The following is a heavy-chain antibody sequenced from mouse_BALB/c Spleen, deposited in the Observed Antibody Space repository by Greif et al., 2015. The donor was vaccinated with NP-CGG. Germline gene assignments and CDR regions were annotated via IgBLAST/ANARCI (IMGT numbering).Heavy chain of an antibody. CDR2: ISSGGGST. CDR3: ARHSPPGYFDY. J-gene: IGHJ2*01. Sequence: EVKLVESGGGLVKPGGSLKLSCAASGFAFSSYDMSWVRQTPEKRLEWVAYISSGGGSTYYPDTVKGRFTISRDNAKNTLYLQMSSLKSEDTAMYYCARHSPPGYFDYWGQGTTLTVSS. CDR1: GFAFSSYD. V-gene: IGHV5-12-1*01.